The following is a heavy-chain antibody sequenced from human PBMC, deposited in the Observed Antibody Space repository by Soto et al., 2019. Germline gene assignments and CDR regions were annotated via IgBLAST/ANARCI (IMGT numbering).Heavy chain of an antibody. CDR3: AKAIREAGTAGVDY. Sequence: PGGSLRLSCAASGFTFSSYAMSWVRQAPGKGLEWVSAISGSGGSTYYADSVKGRFTISRDNSKNTLYLQMNSLRAEDTAVYYCAKAIREAGTAGVDYWGQGTLVTVSS. J-gene: IGHJ4*02. CDR2: ISGSGGST. CDR1: GFTFSSYA. V-gene: IGHV3-23*01. D-gene: IGHD6-13*01.